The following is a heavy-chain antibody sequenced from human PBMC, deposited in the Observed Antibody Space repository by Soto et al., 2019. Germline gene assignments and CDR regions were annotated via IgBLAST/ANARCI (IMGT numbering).Heavy chain of an antibody. CDR3: ARVELRFLEWLPYFDY. Sequence: QVQLVQSGAEVKKPGSSVKVSCKASEGTFSSDAISWVRQAPGQGLEWMGGIIPIFGTANYAQKFQGRVTITADESTSTAYMELSSLRSEDTAVYYCARVELRFLEWLPYFDYWGQGTLVTVSS. V-gene: IGHV1-69*12. CDR1: EGTFSSDA. D-gene: IGHD3-3*01. CDR2: IIPIFGTA. J-gene: IGHJ4*02.